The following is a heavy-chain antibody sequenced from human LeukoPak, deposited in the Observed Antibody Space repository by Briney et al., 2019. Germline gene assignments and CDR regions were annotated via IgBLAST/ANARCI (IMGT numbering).Heavy chain of an antibody. CDR1: GYTFTGYY. V-gene: IGHV1-2*02. D-gene: IGHD2-15*01. CDR2: INPNSGGT. J-gene: IGHJ3*02. Sequence: ASVKVSCKASGYTFTGYYMHWVRQAPGQGLEWMGWINPNSGGTNYEQKFQGGVTMTRDTSISTAYMELSRLRSDDTAVYYCARAYCSGVTCYKSNAFDIWGQGTMVTVSS. CDR3: ARAYCSGVTCYKSNAFDI.